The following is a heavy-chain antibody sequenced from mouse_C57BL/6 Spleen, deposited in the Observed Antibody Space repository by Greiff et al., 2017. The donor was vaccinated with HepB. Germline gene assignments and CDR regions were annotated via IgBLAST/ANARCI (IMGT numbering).Heavy chain of an antibody. V-gene: IGHV1-80*01. J-gene: IGHJ3*01. CDR1: GYAFSSYW. CDR2: IYPGDGDT. CDR3: ARGDGYYPAGFAY. Sequence: VQLQQSGAELVKPGASVKISCKASGYAFSSYWMNWVKQRPGKGLEWIGQIYPGDGDTNYNGKFKGKATLTADKSSSTAYMQLSSLTSEDSAVYFGARGDGYYPAGFAYWGQGTLVTVSA. D-gene: IGHD2-3*01.